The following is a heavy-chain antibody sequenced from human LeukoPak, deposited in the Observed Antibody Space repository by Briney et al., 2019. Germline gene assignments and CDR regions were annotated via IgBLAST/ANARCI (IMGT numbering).Heavy chain of an antibody. J-gene: IGHJ5*02. Sequence: SETLSLTCTVSGGSISGSSYYWGWIRQPPGKGLEWIGSIYYSGSTYYNPSLKSRVTISVDTSKNQFSLKLSSVTAADTAVYYCASRSDYGPFDPWGQGTLVTVSS. D-gene: IGHD4-17*01. CDR3: ASRSDYGPFDP. CDR1: GGSISGSSYY. CDR2: IYYSGST. V-gene: IGHV4-39*07.